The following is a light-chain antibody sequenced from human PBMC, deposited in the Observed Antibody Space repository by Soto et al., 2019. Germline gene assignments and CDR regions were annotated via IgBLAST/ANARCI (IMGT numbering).Light chain of an antibody. V-gene: IGKV1-5*01. J-gene: IGKJ1*01. CDR3: HHYNSYPGT. CDR2: DAS. CDR1: QSVTSW. Sequence: DVQMTQSPSTLSASVGDRVTITCRASQSVTSWLAWYQQKPGKAPKVLIYDASSLESGVPSRCSGSGSGTEFTLTISSLHPDDFATYYCHHYNSYPGTFGQGTKVEIK.